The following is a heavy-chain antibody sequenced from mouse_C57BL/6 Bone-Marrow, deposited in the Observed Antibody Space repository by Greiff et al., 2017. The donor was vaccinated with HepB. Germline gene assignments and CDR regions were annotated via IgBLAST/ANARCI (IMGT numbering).Heavy chain of an antibody. CDR3: ARYPSDAMDY. V-gene: IGHV1-19*01. CDR2: INPYNGGT. CDR1: GYTFTDYY. Sequence: VQLQQSGPVLVKPGASVKMSCKASGYTFTDYYMNWVKQSHGKSLEWIGVINPYNGGTSYNQKFKGKATLTVDKSSSTAYMELNSLTSEDSAVYYCARYPSDAMDYWGQGTSVTVSS. J-gene: IGHJ4*01.